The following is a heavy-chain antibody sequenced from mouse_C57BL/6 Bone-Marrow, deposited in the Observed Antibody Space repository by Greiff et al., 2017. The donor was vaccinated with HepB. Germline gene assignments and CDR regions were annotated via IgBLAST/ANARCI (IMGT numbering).Heavy chain of an antibody. J-gene: IGHJ2*01. CDR1: GFTFSSYA. V-gene: IGHV5-4*03. Sequence: VKLVESGGGLVKPGGSLKLSCAASGFTFSSYAMSWVRQTPEKRLEWVATISDGGSYTYYPDNVKGRFTISRDNAKNNLYLQMSHLKSEDTAMYYCAKSPNLLPDYWGQGTTLTVSS. CDR3: AKSPNLLPDY. D-gene: IGHD1-1*01. CDR2: ISDGGSYT.